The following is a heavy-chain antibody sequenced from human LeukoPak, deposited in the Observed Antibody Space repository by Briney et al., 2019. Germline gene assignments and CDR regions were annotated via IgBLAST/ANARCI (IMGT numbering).Heavy chain of an antibody. J-gene: IGHJ2*01. V-gene: IGHV1-2*02. CDR3: AREPIRVFDYFDL. D-gene: IGHD3-9*01. Sequence: GASVRVSCEASGYTFSDYYMHWVRQSPGRGLEWMGCVNLDSGVTDYAQKFQGRITMTRDTSISTAYMDLSSLKSDDTGIYFCAREPIRVFDYFDLWGRGTLVTVSS. CDR2: VNLDSGVT. CDR1: GYTFSDYY.